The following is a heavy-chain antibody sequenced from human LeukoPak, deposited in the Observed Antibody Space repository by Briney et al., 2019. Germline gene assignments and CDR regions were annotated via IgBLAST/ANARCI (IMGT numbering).Heavy chain of an antibody. CDR3: ARDGIAVAGPYYYCYMDV. D-gene: IGHD6-19*01. CDR2: IKQDGSEK. V-gene: IGHV3-7*01. CDR1: GFTFSSYW. Sequence: PGGSLRLSCAASGFTFSSYWMSWVRQAPGKGLEWVANIKQDGSEKYYVDSVKGRFTISRDNAKNSLYLQMNSLRAEDTAVYYCARDGIAVAGPYYYCYMDVWGKGTTVTVSS. J-gene: IGHJ6*03.